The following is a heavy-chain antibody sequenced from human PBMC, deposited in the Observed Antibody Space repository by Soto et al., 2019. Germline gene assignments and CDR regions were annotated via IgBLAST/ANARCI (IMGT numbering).Heavy chain of an antibody. D-gene: IGHD3-16*01. CDR2: IYYSGST. CDR1: GGSISSYY. CDR3: AREGALWPRAFDI. V-gene: IGHV4-59*01. Sequence: PSETLSLTCTVSGGSISSYYWSWIRQPPGKGLEWIGYIYYSGSTNYNPSLKSRVTISVDTSKNQFPLKLSSVTAADTAVYYCAREGALWPRAFDIWGQGTMVTVSS. J-gene: IGHJ3*02.